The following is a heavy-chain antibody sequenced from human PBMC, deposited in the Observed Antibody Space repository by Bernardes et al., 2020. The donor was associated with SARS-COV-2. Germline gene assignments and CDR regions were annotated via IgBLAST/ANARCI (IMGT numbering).Heavy chain of an antibody. V-gene: IGHV4-34*01. Sequence: SETLSLTCAVYGESFSDYNWNWIRQPPGKGLEWIGEINHSGSANYNPSLKSRVSISVDTSKNQFSLKVNSVTAADTAVYYCARMSSGVVVPPVLGLGFFFSYYVLDVWRPVTAVGVSS. CDR2: INHSGSA. CDR1: GESFSDYN. CDR3: ARMSSGVVVPPVLGLGFFFSYYVLDV. J-gene: IGHJ6*02. D-gene: IGHD3-22*01.